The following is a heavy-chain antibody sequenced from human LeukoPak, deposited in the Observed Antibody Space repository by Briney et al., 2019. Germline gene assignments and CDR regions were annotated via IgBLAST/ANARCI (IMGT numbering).Heavy chain of an antibody. CDR2: ISYDGLTT. V-gene: IGHV3-23*01. D-gene: IGHD6-19*01. CDR3: AKGPIGLAGKFDY. Sequence: GGSLRLSCAASGFTFINYAMNWVRQAPGKGLEWVSVISYDGLTTYYADSVRGRFTISRDNSRNTLYLQMSSLRAEDTAVYYCAKGPIGLAGKFDYWGQGTLVTVSS. CDR1: GFTFINYA. J-gene: IGHJ4*02.